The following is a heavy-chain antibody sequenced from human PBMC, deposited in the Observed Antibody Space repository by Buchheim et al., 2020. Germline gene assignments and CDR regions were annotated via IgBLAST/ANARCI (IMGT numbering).Heavy chain of an antibody. V-gene: IGHV5-51*03. D-gene: IGHD3-22*01. Sequence: EVQLVQSGAEVKKPGESLKISCKGSGYSFTSYWIGWVRQMPGKGLEWMGIIYPGDSDTRYSPSFQGQVTISADKSISPAYPQWSSLKASDTAMYYCASLYYYDSSGYADWDYYFDYWGQGTL. J-gene: IGHJ4*02. CDR3: ASLYYYDSSGYADWDYYFDY. CDR1: GYSFTSYW. CDR2: IYPGDSDT.